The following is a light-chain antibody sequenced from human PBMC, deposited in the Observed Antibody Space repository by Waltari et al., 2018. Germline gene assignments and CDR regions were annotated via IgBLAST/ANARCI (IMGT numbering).Light chain of an antibody. J-gene: IGKJ1*01. V-gene: IGKV1-6*02. Sequence: AIQLTQSPSSLSASVGDKVTITCRASQGFRVDLAWYQQKPGKAPKLLIYGASSLQSGGPSRFSGGASGSDFTLTISSLQPEDSATYYCLQDYIYPRTFGQGTKVELK. CDR2: GAS. CDR3: LQDYIYPRT. CDR1: QGFRVD.